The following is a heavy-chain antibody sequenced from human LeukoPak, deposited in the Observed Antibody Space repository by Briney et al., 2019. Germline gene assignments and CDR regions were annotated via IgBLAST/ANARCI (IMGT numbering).Heavy chain of an antibody. Sequence: GGSLRLSCAASSFNFIDYSMNWVRQAPGKGLEWISYIGISSGNTKYADSVKGRFTISRDKARNSLYLQMNSRRVEDTAVYYCARDHRYAFDNWGHGTLVTVSS. J-gene: IGHJ4*01. V-gene: IGHV3-48*01. CDR2: IGISSGNT. D-gene: IGHD5-12*01. CDR1: SFNFIDYS. CDR3: ARDHRYAFDN.